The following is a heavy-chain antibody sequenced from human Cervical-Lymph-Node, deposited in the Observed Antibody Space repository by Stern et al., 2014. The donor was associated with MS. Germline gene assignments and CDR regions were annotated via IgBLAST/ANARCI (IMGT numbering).Heavy chain of an antibody. CDR3: ARDRRITGTTYYYYGMDV. CDR2: IWDDGNNK. J-gene: IGHJ6*02. D-gene: IGHD1-7*01. V-gene: IGHV3-33*01. CDR1: GFTFSSYG. Sequence: VQLVESGGGVVQPGRSLRLSCAASGFTFSSYGMHWVRQAPGKGLEWVAVIWDDGNNKYYADSVKGRFTISRDNSKNTLDLQMNSLRAEDTAVYYCARDRRITGTTYYYYGMDVWGQGTTVTVSS.